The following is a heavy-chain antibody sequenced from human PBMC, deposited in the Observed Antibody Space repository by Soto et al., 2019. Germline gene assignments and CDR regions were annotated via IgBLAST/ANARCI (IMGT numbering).Heavy chain of an antibody. CDR3: VAGSGWLPDF. Sequence: LRLSCAASGFSFSTYWMNWVRQAPGKGLEWVAIIKKDGSEKLYVDSVKGRFTISRDNARNSLYLEMNSLRAEDTAVYYCVAGSGWLPDFWGQGTLVTVSS. J-gene: IGHJ4*02. D-gene: IGHD6-19*01. V-gene: IGHV3-7*01. CDR1: GFSFSTYW. CDR2: IKKDGSEK.